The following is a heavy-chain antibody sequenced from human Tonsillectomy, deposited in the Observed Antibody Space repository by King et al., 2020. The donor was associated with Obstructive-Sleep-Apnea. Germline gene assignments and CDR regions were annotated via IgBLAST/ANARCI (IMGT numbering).Heavy chain of an antibody. CDR1: GGSISSSTYY. CDR3: ARERAAGTNWFDP. J-gene: IGHJ5*02. D-gene: IGHD6-13*01. V-gene: IGHV4-39*07. Sequence: QLQESGPGLVKPSETLSLTCTVSGGSISSSTYYWGWIRQPPGKGLEWIGSMYYSGRTYYKPSLESRVTMSVDTSKNQFSLKLSSVTAADTAVYYCARERAAGTNWFDPWGQGTLVTVSS. CDR2: MYYSGRT.